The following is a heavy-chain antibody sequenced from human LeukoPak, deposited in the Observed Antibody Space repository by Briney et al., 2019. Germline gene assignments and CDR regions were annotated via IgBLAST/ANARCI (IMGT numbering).Heavy chain of an antibody. CDR1: GGTFSSYA. D-gene: IGHD3-10*01. CDR2: IIPIFGTA. CDR3: ASLTVASAFDI. J-gene: IGHJ3*02. Sequence: SVKVSCKASGGTFSSYAISWVRQAPGQGLEWMGGIIPIFGTANYAQKFQGRVTITADKSTSTAYMELNSLRAEDTAVYYCASLTVASAFDIWGQGTMVTVSS. V-gene: IGHV1-69*06.